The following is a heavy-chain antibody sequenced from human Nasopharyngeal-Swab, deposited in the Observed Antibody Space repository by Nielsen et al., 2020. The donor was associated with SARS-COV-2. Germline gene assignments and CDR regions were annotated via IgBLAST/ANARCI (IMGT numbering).Heavy chain of an antibody. Sequence: WIRQPPGKGLEWVGLIKSKSAGGATEFAAPVKGRFSISRDESQNTLYLHMNSLKTEDTAMYFCLTDYYDSTGHGNYWGQGTLVTVSS. J-gene: IGHJ4*02. V-gene: IGHV3-15*07. CDR3: LTDYYDSTGHGNY. CDR2: IKSKSAGGAT. D-gene: IGHD3-22*01.